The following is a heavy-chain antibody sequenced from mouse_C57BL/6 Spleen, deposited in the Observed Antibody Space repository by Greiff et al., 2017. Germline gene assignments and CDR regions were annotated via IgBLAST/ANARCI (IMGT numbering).Heavy chain of an antibody. CDR2: ISSGGSYT. V-gene: IGHV5-6*01. CDR1: GFTFSSYG. CDR3: ARRGTTTGFAY. J-gene: IGHJ3*01. Sequence: DVQLVESGGDLVKPGGSLKLSCAASGFTFSSYGMSWVRQTPDKRLEWVATISSGGSYTYYPDSVKGRFTISRDNAKNTLYLQMSSLKSEDTAMYYCARRGTTTGFAYWGQGTLVTVSA. D-gene: IGHD2-14*01.